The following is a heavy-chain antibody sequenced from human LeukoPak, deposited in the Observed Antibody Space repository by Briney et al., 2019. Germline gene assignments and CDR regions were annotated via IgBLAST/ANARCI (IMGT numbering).Heavy chain of an antibody. CDR3: ARGFGKAAADVFGGYTMDA. CDR2: IFTDSSP. CDR1: GFTVNSNY. J-gene: IGHJ6*02. V-gene: IGHV3-66*02. Sequence: GGSLRLSCAASGFTVNSNYTGCARPARGGGRGWVTFIFTDSSPYYAASLRGRFNSSADNSKNTPYLQMNSLRPEDTAIYYCARGFGKAAADVFGGYTMDAWGQGTPVTVSS. D-gene: IGHD6-13*01.